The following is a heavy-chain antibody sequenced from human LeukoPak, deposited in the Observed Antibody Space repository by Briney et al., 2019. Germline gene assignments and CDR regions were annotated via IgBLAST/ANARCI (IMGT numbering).Heavy chain of an antibody. J-gene: IGHJ4*02. CDR2: ISDDGSNK. Sequence: GRSLRLSCAASGFTFSSYGMHWARQAPGKGLQWLAAISDDGSNKYYADSVKGQFTISRDNSKDTLYLQMNSLRPEDTAVYFCARDTLVVVTAIIPSPPNFDYWGQGTLVTVSS. D-gene: IGHD2-21*02. CDR1: GFTFSSYG. V-gene: IGHV3-30*03. CDR3: ARDTLVVVTAIIPSPPNFDY.